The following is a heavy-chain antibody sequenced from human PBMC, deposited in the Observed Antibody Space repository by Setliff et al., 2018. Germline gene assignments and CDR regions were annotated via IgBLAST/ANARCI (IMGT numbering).Heavy chain of an antibody. D-gene: IGHD3-22*01. CDR2: IYTSGST. J-gene: IGHJ4*02. Sequence: SETLSLTCTVSGGSISSCSYYWSWIRQPAGKGLEWIGRIYTSGSTYYNPSLKSRVTMSVDASKNQFSLKLSSVTAADTAAYYCARGDSSGYYYILFDFWGQGTLVTVSS. CDR3: ARGDSSGYYYILFDF. CDR1: GGSISSCSYY. V-gene: IGHV4-61*02.